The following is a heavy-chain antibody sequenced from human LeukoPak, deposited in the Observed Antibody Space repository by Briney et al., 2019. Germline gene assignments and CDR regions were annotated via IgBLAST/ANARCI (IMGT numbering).Heavy chain of an antibody. J-gene: IGHJ4*02. CDR2: ISGSGGST. CDR3: AKASAMIVVVSKHFDY. CDR1: GSTFSSYA. D-gene: IGHD3-22*01. Sequence: GGFLRLSCAASGSTFSSYAMSWVRQAPGKGLEWVSAISGSGGSTYYADSVKGRFTISRDNSKNTLYLQMNSLRAEDTAVYYCAKASAMIVVVSKHFDYWGQGTLVTVSS. V-gene: IGHV3-23*01.